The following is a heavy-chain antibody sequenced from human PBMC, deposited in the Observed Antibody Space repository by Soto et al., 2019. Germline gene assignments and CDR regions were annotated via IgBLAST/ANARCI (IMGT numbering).Heavy chain of an antibody. CDR3: ARGGYCSGGSCYHGMDV. Sequence: QVQLVQSGAEVKKPGSSVKVSCKASGGTFSSYAISWVRQAPGQGLEWMGGIIPIFGTANYAQKFQGRVTITADESTSTAYMELSSLRSEDTAVYYWARGGYCSGGSCYHGMDVWGQGTTVTVSS. CDR2: IIPIFGTA. D-gene: IGHD2-15*01. V-gene: IGHV1-69*01. CDR1: GGTFSSYA. J-gene: IGHJ6*02.